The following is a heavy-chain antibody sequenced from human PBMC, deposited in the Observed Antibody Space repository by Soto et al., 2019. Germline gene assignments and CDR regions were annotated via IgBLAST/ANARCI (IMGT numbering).Heavy chain of an antibody. V-gene: IGHV3-30*18. Sequence: GGSLRLSCAASGFTFSNYAMHCVGQAPFKGLEWVALTSYDGNNEYYTDSVKGRFTISRDNSKNTLFLQMNSPRPEDTAVYYCAKDKGVFNWATSYFDYWGQGALVTVSS. CDR1: GFTFSNYA. CDR3: AKDKGVFNWATSYFDY. CDR2: TSYDGNNE. J-gene: IGHJ4*02. D-gene: IGHD1-1*01.